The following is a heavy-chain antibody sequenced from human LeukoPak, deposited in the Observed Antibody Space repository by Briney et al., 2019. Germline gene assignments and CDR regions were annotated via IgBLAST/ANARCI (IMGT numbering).Heavy chain of an antibody. J-gene: IGHJ6*03. CDR3: ARENQKYDFWSGYSMGNYYYYYMDV. Sequence: GGSLGLSCAASGFTFSSYWMSWVRQAPGKGLEWVANIKQDGSEKYYVDSVKGRFTISRDNAKNSLYLQMNSLRAEDTAVYYCARENQKYDFWSGYSMGNYYYYYMDVWGKGTTVTVSS. CDR2: IKQDGSEK. V-gene: IGHV3-7*01. CDR1: GFTFSSYW. D-gene: IGHD3-3*01.